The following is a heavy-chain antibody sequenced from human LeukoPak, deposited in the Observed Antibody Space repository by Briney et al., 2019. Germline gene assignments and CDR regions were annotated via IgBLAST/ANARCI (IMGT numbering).Heavy chain of an antibody. Sequence: GGSLRLSCAASGFTFDDYAMHWVRQAPGKGLEWVSGISWNSGSIGYADSVKGRFTISRDNAKNSLYLQMNSLRDEDTAVYYCARGVIGSGVSSSFYVLTAWGQGTRSPSP. V-gene: IGHV3-9*01. CDR1: GFTFDDYA. D-gene: IGHD3-16*01. CDR3: ARGVIGSGVSSSFYVLTA. CDR2: ISWNSGSI. J-gene: IGHJ6*02.